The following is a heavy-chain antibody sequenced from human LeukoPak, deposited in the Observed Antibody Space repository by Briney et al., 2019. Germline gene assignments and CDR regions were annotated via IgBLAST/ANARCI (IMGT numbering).Heavy chain of an antibody. V-gene: IGHV4-34*01. CDR1: GGSFSGYY. CDR2: INHSGST. D-gene: IGHD3-16*02. J-gene: IGHJ4*02. Sequence: SETLSLTCAVYGGSFSGYYWSWIRQPPGKGLEWIGEINHSGSTNYNSSLKSRVTISVDTSKNQFSLKLSSVTAADTAVYYCARGTNPYDYVWGSYRVFDYWGQGTLVTVSS. CDR3: ARGTNPYDYVWGSYRVFDY.